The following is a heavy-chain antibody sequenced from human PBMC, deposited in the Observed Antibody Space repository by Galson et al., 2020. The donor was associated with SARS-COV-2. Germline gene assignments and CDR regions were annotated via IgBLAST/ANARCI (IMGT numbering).Heavy chain of an antibody. CDR3: AREVRSSNNDAFDI. Sequence: NSGGSLRLSCPASGFTFSDYHMSWTRQAPGKGLEWVSYISLSGNTIYYADSVKGRFTTSRDNAKNSLYLQMNSLRAEDTAVYYCAREVRSSNNDAFDIWGQGTMVTVSS. J-gene: IGHJ3*02. CDR2: ISLSGNTI. V-gene: IGHV3-11*04. D-gene: IGHD6-13*01. CDR1: GFTFSDYH.